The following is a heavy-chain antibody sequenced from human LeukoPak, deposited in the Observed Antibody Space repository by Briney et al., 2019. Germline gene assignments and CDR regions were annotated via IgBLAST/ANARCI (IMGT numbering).Heavy chain of an antibody. D-gene: IGHD4-17*01. CDR1: GGSFSGYY. CDR2: INHSGST. CDR3: ATQGITNYGDNEGDLDY. Sequence: PSETLSLTCAVYGGSFSGYYWSWIRQPPGKGLEWIGEINHSGSTNYNPSLKSRVTISVDTSKNQFSLKLSSVTAADTAVYYCATQGITNYGDNEGDLDYWGQGTLVTVSS. V-gene: IGHV4-34*01. J-gene: IGHJ4*02.